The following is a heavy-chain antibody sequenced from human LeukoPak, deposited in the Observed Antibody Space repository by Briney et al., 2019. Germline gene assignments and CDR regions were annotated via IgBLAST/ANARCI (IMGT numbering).Heavy chain of an antibody. CDR3: ARAGDGYNFGQTPFDY. J-gene: IGHJ4*02. D-gene: IGHD5-24*01. Sequence: GASVKVSCKASGYTFTSYYMHWVRQAPGQGLEWMGIINPSGGSTSYAQKFQGRVTMTRDTSTSTVYMELSSLRSEDTAVYYCARAGDGYNFGQTPFDYWGQRTLVTVSS. CDR1: GYTFTSYY. V-gene: IGHV1-46*01. CDR2: INPSGGST.